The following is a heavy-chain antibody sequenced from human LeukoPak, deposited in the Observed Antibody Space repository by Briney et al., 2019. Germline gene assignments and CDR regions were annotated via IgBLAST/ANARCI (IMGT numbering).Heavy chain of an antibody. CDR1: GFTFSSYA. V-gene: IGHV3-64*01. Sequence: GGSLRLSCAASGFTFSSYAMHWVCQAPGKGLEYVSAISSNGGSTYYANSVKGRFTISRDNSKNTLYLQMGSLRAEDMAVYYCARDRGIVVVPAAIDYWGQGTLVTVSS. CDR3: ARDRGIVVVPAAIDY. J-gene: IGHJ4*02. CDR2: ISSNGGST. D-gene: IGHD2-2*01.